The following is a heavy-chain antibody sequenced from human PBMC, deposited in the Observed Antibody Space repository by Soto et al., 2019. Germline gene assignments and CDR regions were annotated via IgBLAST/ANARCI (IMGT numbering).Heavy chain of an antibody. CDR1: GYTFTSYY. D-gene: IGHD6-13*01. Sequence: ASVKVSCKASGYTFTSYYMHWVRQAPGQGLEWMGIINPSGGSTSYAQKFQGRVTMTRDTSTSTVYMELSSLRSEDTAVYYCARGTTGIAAAYYYYYMDVWGKGTTVTVSS. CDR3: ARGTTGIAAAYYYYYMDV. V-gene: IGHV1-46*01. J-gene: IGHJ6*03. CDR2: INPSGGST.